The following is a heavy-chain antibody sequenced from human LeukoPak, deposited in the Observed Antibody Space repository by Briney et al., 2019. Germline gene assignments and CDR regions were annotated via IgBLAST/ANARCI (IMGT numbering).Heavy chain of an antibody. V-gene: IGHV3-21*01. D-gene: IGHD3-10*01. J-gene: IGHJ4*02. CDR3: ARESLYSGSASSDLDY. CDR1: GFTFSSYT. CDR2: ISSSSGYI. Sequence: PGDSLRLSCAASGFTFSSYTMDWVRQAPGKGLEWVSSISSSSGYIYYAESVKGRFTTSRDNAENSLHLQMNSLRAEDTALYYCARESLYSGSASSDLDYWGQGTLVTVSS.